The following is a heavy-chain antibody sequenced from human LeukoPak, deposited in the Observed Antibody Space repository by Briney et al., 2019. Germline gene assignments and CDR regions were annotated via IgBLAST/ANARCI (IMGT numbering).Heavy chain of an antibody. CDR1: GGTFSSYA. Sequence: ASVKVSCKASGGTFSSYAISWVRQAPGQGLEWMGGIIPIFGTANYAQKFQGRVTITADESTSTAYMELNSLRSEDTAVYYCARAAYSSSWYVGKYNWFDPWGQGTLVTVSS. CDR3: ARAAYSSSWYVGKYNWFDP. D-gene: IGHD6-13*01. V-gene: IGHV1-69*13. CDR2: IIPIFGTA. J-gene: IGHJ5*02.